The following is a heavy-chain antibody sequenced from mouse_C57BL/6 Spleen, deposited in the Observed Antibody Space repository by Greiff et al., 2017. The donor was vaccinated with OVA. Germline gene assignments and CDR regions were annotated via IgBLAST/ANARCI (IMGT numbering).Heavy chain of an antibody. V-gene: IGHV5-9*01. D-gene: IGHD2-4*01. J-gene: IGHJ4*01. CDR3: ARDDFIYAMDY. CDR2: ISGGGGNT. Sequence: EVKLQESGGGLVKPGGSLKLSCAASGFTFSSYTMSWVRQTPEKRLEWVATISGGGGNTYYPDSVKGRFTISRDNAKNTLYLQMSSLRSEDTALYYCARDDFIYAMDYWGQGTSVTVSS. CDR1: GFTFSSYT.